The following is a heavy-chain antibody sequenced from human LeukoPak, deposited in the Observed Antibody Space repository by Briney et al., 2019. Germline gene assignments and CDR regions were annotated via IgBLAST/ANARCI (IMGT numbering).Heavy chain of an antibody. J-gene: IGHJ4*02. CDR2: IYTSGST. D-gene: IGHD2-15*01. Sequence: PSQTLSLTCTVSGGSIRSGSYYWRWIRQPAGKGLEWIGRIYTSGSTNYNPSLKSRVTILVDRSKNQFSLKLSSVTAADTAVYYCARGPSRCSSSSCSLDYWGQGTLVTVSS. CDR3: ARGPSRCSSSSCSLDY. V-gene: IGHV4-61*02. CDR1: GGSIRSGSYY.